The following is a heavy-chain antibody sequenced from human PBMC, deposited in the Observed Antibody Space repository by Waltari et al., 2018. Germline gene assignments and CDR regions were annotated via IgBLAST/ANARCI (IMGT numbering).Heavy chain of an antibody. Sequence: QVQLVDSGGGVVQPGGSLGLSCAAYGFAFGHYGMHWVAPAPGKGLEVVAFIRYDGSIAYYADSVKGRFTISRDNSKNTLSLQMNSLRAEDTAVYYCAKDGSFVVVPEAMFDYYMDVWGKGTTVSVSS. D-gene: IGHD2-2*01. CDR3: AKDGSFVVVPEAMFDYYMDV. CDR2: IRYDGSIA. CDR1: GFAFGHYG. J-gene: IGHJ6*03. V-gene: IGHV3-30*02.